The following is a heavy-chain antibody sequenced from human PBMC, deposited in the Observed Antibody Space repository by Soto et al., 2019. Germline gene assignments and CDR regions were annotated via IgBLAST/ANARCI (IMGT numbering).Heavy chain of an antibody. CDR3: ARVDYYDSSGSMDY. Sequence: ASVKVSCKASGYTFTGYYMHWVRQAPGQGLEWMGWINPNSGGTNYAQKFQGRVTMTRDTSISTAYMELSRLRSDDTAVYYCARVDYYDSSGSMDYWGQGTLVTVSS. CDR2: INPNSGGT. D-gene: IGHD3-22*01. J-gene: IGHJ4*02. CDR1: GYTFTGYY. V-gene: IGHV1-2*02.